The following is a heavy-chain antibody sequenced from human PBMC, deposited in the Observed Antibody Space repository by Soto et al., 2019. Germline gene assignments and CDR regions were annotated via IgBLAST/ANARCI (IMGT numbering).Heavy chain of an antibody. CDR3: ARDGWNDTANWFDP. D-gene: IGHD1-1*01. V-gene: IGHV1-69*08. CDR1: GGTFSSYT. Sequence: QVQLVQSGAEVKKPGSSVKVSCKASGGTFSSYTISWVRQAPGQGLEWMGRIIPILGIANYAQKFQGRVTITADKSTRTAYMELSSLRSEDTAVYYCARDGWNDTANWFDPWGQGTLVTVSS. J-gene: IGHJ5*02. CDR2: IIPILGIA.